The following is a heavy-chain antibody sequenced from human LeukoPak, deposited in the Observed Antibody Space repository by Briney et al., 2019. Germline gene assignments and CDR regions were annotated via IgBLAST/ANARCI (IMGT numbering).Heavy chain of an antibody. D-gene: IGHD1-14*01. Sequence: QPGGSLRLSCAASGFTFSSYEMNWVRQAPGKGLEWVSYISSSGSTIYYADSVKGRFTISRDNAKSSLYLQMNSLRAEDTAVYYCAREPRGYDRAGGWGQGTLVTVSS. CDR3: AREPRGYDRAGG. CDR1: GFTFSSYE. J-gene: IGHJ4*02. CDR2: ISSSGSTI. V-gene: IGHV3-48*03.